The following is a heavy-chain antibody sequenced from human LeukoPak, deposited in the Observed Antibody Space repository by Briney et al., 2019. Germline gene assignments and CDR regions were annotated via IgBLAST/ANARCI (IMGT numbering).Heavy chain of an antibody. J-gene: IGHJ3*02. CDR3: ARDNKGQREAFDI. Sequence: SETLSLTCAVYGGSFSGYYWSWIRQPPGKGLEWIGEINHSGSTNYNPSLKSRVTISVDTSKNQFSLKLSSVTAADTAVYYCARDNKGQREAFDIWGQGTMVTVSS. D-gene: IGHD2/OR15-2a*01. V-gene: IGHV4-34*01. CDR1: GGSFSGYY. CDR2: INHSGST.